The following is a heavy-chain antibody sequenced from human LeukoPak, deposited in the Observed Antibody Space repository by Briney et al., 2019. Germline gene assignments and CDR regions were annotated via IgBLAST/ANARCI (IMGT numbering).Heavy chain of an antibody. D-gene: IGHD5-24*01. CDR2: ISSSGSTI. CDR1: GFTFSDYY. CDR3: ARERVWRWLQGDTRGFDY. Sequence: GGSLRLSCAASGFTFSDYYMSWIRQAPGKGLEWVSYISSSGSTIYYADSVKGRFTISRDNAKNSLYLQMNSLRAEDTAVYYCARERVWRWLQGDTRGFDYWGQGTLVTVSS. V-gene: IGHV3-11*01. J-gene: IGHJ4*02.